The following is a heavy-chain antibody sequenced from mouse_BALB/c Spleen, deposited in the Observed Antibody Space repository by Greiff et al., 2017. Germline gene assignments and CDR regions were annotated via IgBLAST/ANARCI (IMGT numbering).Heavy chain of an antibody. V-gene: IGHV14-1*02. D-gene: IGHD5-1*01. CDR3: ARGGVPWFAY. CDR1: AFNIKDYY. Sequence: EVQLQQSGAELVRPGALVKLSCKASAFNIKDYYMHWVKQRPEQGLEWIGWFDPENGNTIYDPKFQGKASITADTSSNTAYLQRSSQTAGDTAVYYGARGGVPWFAYWGQGTLVTVSA. CDR2: FDPENGNT. J-gene: IGHJ3*01.